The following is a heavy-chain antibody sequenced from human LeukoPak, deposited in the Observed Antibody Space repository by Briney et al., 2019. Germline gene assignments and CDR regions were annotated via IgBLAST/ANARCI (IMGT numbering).Heavy chain of an antibody. J-gene: IGHJ4*02. CDR3: AKDGTIFGVTYLDY. D-gene: IGHD3-3*01. V-gene: IGHV3-30*02. CDR2: IPYDGRNQ. Sequence: GGSLRLSCVASGFTFSSYGMHWVRQAPGKGLEWVAFIPYDGRNQYFADSVKGRFTISRDISKNTLHLQMNSLRTEDTAVYYCAKDGTIFGVTYLDYWGQGTLVTVSS. CDR1: GFTFSSYG.